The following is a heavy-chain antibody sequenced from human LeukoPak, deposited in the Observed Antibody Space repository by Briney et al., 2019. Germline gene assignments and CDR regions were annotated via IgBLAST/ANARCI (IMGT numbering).Heavy chain of an antibody. CDR3: ARDHRSRDGYNYEH. D-gene: IGHD5-24*01. J-gene: IGHJ4*02. CDR2: ISGSGGST. Sequence: GGSLRLSCAASGFTFSSYGMSWVRQAPGKGLEWVSAISGSGGSTYYADSVKGRFTISRDNSKNTLYLQMDSLRAEDTAVYYCARDHRSRDGYNYEHWGQGTLVTVSS. CDR1: GFTFSSYG. V-gene: IGHV3-23*01.